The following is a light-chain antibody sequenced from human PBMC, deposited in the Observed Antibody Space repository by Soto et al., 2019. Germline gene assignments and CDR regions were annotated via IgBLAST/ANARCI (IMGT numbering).Light chain of an antibody. Sequence: EIVLTQSPGTLSLSPGERATLSCRASQSVRSNYLAWYQRKPGQAPRLLIYGDSTRATGIPDRFSGTGSGTDFTLTISRLEPEDFAVYYCQQYGGSPNTFGQGTKLEIK. V-gene: IGKV3-20*01. CDR2: GDS. J-gene: IGKJ2*01. CDR3: QQYGGSPNT. CDR1: QSVRSNY.